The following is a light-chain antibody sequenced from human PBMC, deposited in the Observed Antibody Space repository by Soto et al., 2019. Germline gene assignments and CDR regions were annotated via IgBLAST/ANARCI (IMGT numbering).Light chain of an antibody. CDR3: LLSVPGARRI. Sequence: QAVVTQEPALTVSPGGTVTLTCGSSTGDVTSGRSPYWFQQKPGQAPRTLIYETTKKHSWTPARFSGYLLGGQAALTLSGAQFEDEADYFCLLSVPGARRIFGGGTKLTVL. CDR1: TGDVTSGRS. V-gene: IGLV7-46*01. J-gene: IGLJ2*01. CDR2: ETT.